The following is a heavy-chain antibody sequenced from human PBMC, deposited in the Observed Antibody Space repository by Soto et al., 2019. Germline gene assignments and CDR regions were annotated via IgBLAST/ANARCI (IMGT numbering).Heavy chain of an antibody. D-gene: IGHD5-18*01. CDR3: ARVGDTAMVTYYFDY. J-gene: IGHJ4*02. Sequence: ASVKVSCKASGYTFTSYGISWVRQAPGQGLEWMGWISAYNGNTNYAQKLQGRVTMTTDTSTSTAYMELRSLRSDDTAVYYCARVGDTAMVTYYFDYWGQGTLVTVSS. CDR1: GYTFTSYG. V-gene: IGHV1-18*01. CDR2: ISAYNGNT.